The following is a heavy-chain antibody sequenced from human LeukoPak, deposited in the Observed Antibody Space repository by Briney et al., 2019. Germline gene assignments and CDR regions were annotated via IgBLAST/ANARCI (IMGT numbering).Heavy chain of an antibody. Sequence: GGSLRLSCAASGFTFSSYWMSWVRQAPGKGLEWVANIKQDRSEKYYVDSVKGRFTISRDNAKNSLYLQMNSQRAEDTAAYYCARAKQPSTIFGVVRNPYYFDYWGQGTLVTVSS. D-gene: IGHD3-3*01. J-gene: IGHJ4*02. V-gene: IGHV3-7*01. CDR2: IKQDRSEK. CDR1: GFTFSSYW. CDR3: ARAKQPSTIFGVVRNPYYFDY.